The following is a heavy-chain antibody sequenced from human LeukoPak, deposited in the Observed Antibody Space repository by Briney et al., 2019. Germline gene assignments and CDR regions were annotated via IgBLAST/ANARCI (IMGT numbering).Heavy chain of an antibody. J-gene: IGHJ6*02. V-gene: IGHV4-59*01. CDR2: MYYSGTT. D-gene: IGHD2-21*01. CDR1: GDSINVYS. CDR3: ATSEKNRYYIHA. Sequence: SETLSLTCTVSGDSINVYSWNWIRQSPGKGLEWIAYMYYSGTTNYNPSLENRVAISLDLSRHQISLRLNSVTAADTAVYFCATSEKNRYYIHAWGQGTTVIVSS.